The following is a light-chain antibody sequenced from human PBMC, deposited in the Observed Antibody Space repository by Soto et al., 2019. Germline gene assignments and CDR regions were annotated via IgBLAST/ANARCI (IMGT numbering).Light chain of an antibody. Sequence: QSVLKQPPSVSAAPGQKVSISCSGSTSNIAKNHVSWYQRLPGTAPKLLFYDNDKRPSGIPDRFSASKSATSSTLDITGLQTGDEADYLCGAWDDSLSFYVFGTGAK. CDR3: GAWDDSLSFYV. J-gene: IGLJ1*01. CDR2: DND. CDR1: TSNIAKNH. V-gene: IGLV1-51*01.